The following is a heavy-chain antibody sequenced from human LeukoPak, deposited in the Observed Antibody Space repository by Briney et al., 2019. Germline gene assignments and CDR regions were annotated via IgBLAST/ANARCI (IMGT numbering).Heavy chain of an antibody. V-gene: IGHV3-23*01. Sequence: PGGSLRLSCAGSGFTFSRHGMNWVRQAPGKGLEWVSGNSGSGGSTYYADSVKGRFTISRDNCKNTLYLQMNSLRAEDTAVYYCAKQKKWLSQYYFDYWGQGTLVTVSS. CDR3: AKQKKWLSQYYFDY. J-gene: IGHJ4*02. CDR1: GFTFSRHG. CDR2: NSGSGGST. D-gene: IGHD6-19*01.